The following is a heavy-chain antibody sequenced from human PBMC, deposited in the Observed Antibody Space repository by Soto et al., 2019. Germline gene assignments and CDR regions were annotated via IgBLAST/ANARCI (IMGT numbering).Heavy chain of an antibody. Sequence: PSETLSLTCAVYGGSFSGYYWSWIRQPPGKGLEWIGEINHSGSTNYNPSLKSRVTISVDTSKNQFSLKLSSVTAADTAVYYCARGLAAAGSSWGQGTLVTVSS. CDR3: ARGLAAAGSS. D-gene: IGHD6-13*01. CDR1: GGSFSGYY. V-gene: IGHV4-34*01. J-gene: IGHJ5*02. CDR2: INHSGST.